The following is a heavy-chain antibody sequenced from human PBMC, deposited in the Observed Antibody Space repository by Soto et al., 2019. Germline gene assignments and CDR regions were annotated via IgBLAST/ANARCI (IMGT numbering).Heavy chain of an antibody. CDR2: ISGSGGST. CDR3: AKRTSGRENYYYYYYMDV. J-gene: IGHJ6*03. D-gene: IGHD3-10*01. V-gene: IGHV3-23*01. CDR1: GFTFSSYA. Sequence: EVQLLESGGGLVQPGGSLRLSCAASGFTFSSYAMSWVRQAPGKGLEWVSAISGSGGSTYYEDSVKGRFTISRDNSKNTLYLQMNSLRAEDTAVYYCAKRTSGRENYYYYYYMDVWGKGTTVTVSS.